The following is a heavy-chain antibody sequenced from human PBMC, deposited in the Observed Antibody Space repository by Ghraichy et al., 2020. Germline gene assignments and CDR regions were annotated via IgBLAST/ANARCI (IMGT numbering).Heavy chain of an antibody. V-gene: IGHV3-43*01. CDR1: GFTFDDYT. Sequence: GESLNISCAASGFTFDDYTMHWVRQAPGKGLEWVSLISWDGGSTYYADSVKGRFTISRDNSKNSLYLQMNSLRTEDTALYYCAREVIAVAGTGFDYWGQGTLVTVSS. D-gene: IGHD6-19*01. CDR2: ISWDGGST. CDR3: AREVIAVAGTGFDY. J-gene: IGHJ4*02.